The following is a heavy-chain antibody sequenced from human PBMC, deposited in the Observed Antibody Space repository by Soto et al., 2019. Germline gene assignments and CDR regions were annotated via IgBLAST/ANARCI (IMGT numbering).Heavy chain of an antibody. D-gene: IGHD6-6*01. J-gene: IGHJ4*02. CDR1: GYTFTSYG. Sequence: ASVKVSCKASGYTFTSYGISWVRQARGQGLEWMGWISAYNGNTNYAQKLQGRVTMTTDTSTSTAYMELRSLRSDDTAVYYCARGFPDYISSSLDYWGQGTRVTVSS. V-gene: IGHV1-18*01. CDR3: ARGFPDYISSSLDY. CDR2: ISAYNGNT.